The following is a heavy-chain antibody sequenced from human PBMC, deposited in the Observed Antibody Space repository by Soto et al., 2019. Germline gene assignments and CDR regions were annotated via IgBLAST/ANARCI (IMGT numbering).Heavy chain of an antibody. CDR3: ATLGWGKAFDY. CDR2: ISHDGYNK. V-gene: IGHV3-30-3*01. J-gene: IGHJ4*02. D-gene: IGHD7-27*01. Sequence: PGGSLRLSCEGSGFAFSSYGMHWVRQAPGKGLEWVALISHDGYNKDYADSVKGRFTVSRDNSENTLYLELNSLRADDTAVYYFATLGWGKAFDYWGQGKLVTVSS. CDR1: GFAFSSYG.